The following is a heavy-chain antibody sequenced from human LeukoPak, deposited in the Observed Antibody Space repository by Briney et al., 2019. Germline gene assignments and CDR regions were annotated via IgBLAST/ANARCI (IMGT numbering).Heavy chain of an antibody. Sequence: PGGSLRLSCAASGFTFSSYSMNWVRQAPGKGLEWVSSISSSSSYIYYADSVKGRFTISRDNAKNSLYLQMNSLRAEDTAVYYCARDPRYSSSTSCYIGDYWGQGTLVTVSS. CDR3: ARDPRYSSSTSCYIGDY. D-gene: IGHD2-2*02. J-gene: IGHJ4*02. V-gene: IGHV3-21*01. CDR1: GFTFSSYS. CDR2: ISSSSSYI.